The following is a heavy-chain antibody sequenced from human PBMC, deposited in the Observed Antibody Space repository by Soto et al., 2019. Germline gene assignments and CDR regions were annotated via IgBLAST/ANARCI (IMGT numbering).Heavy chain of an antibody. V-gene: IGHV3-9*01. CDR1: GFNFDDYA. J-gene: IGHJ5*02. Sequence: EVQLVESGGGLVQPGRSLRLSCVASGFNFDDYAMHWVRQAPGEGLEWVSTISWSSGTLGYADSVKGRFTISRDNARNSLYLQMNSLRPEDTALYFCAKSRRGADSWFDPWGQGTLVTVSS. CDR2: ISWSSGTL. CDR3: AKSRRGADSWFDP. D-gene: IGHD3-16*01.